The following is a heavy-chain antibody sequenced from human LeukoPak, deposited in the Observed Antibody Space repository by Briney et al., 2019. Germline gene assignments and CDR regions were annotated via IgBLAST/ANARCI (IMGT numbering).Heavy chain of an antibody. J-gene: IGHJ6*03. Sequence: PGGSLRLSCAASGLTFSSYWMSWVRQAPGKGLEWVANIKQDGSEKYYVDSVKGRFTISRDNAKNSLYLQMNSLRAEDTAVYYCAREVDYGDYVLLGYYYMDVWGKGTTVTVSS. V-gene: IGHV3-7*01. D-gene: IGHD4-17*01. CDR2: IKQDGSEK. CDR1: GLTFSSYW. CDR3: AREVDYGDYVLLGYYYMDV.